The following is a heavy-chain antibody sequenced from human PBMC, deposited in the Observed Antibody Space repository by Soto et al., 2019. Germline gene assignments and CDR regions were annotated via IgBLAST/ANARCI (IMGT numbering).Heavy chain of an antibody. Sequence: RRLSCAASGFTFSSYGMHWVRQAPGKGLEWVAVISYDGSNKYYADSVKGRFTISRDNSKNTLYLQMNSLRAEDTAVYYCAKDREMDTISYYFDYRGQGTLVTVSS. V-gene: IGHV3-30*18. CDR2: ISYDGSNK. D-gene: IGHD5-18*01. J-gene: IGHJ4*02. CDR3: AKDREMDTISYYFDY. CDR1: GFTFSSYG.